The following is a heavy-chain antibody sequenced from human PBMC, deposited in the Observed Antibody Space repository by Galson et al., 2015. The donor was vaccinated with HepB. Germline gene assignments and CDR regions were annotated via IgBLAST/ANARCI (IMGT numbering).Heavy chain of an antibody. CDR3: ARDIAVAGRTALGD. J-gene: IGHJ4*02. CDR1: GFTFSSYW. D-gene: IGHD6-19*01. CDR2: IWYDGSNK. Sequence: SLRLSCAASGFTFSSYWMSWVRQAPGKGLEWVAVIWYDGSNKYYADSVKGRFTISRDNSKNTLYLQMNSLRAEDTAVYYCARDIAVAGRTALGDWGQGTLVTVSS. V-gene: IGHV3-33*08.